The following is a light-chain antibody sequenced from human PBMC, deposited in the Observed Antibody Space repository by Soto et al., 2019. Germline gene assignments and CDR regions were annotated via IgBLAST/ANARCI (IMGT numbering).Light chain of an antibody. CDR3: AAWDDSLNGVL. CDR1: SSNIGRNS. CDR2: SSD. V-gene: IGLV1-44*01. J-gene: IGLJ2*01. Sequence: QPVLTQSPSASGTPGQRVTISCSGRSSNIGRNSVNWYQQLPGTAPKLLIHSSDQRPSGVPDRFAGSKSGTSASLAISGLQSEDEAQYYCAAWDDSLNGVLFGGGTKLTVL.